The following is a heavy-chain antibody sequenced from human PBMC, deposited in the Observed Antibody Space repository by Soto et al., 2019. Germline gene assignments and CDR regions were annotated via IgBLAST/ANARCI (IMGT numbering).Heavy chain of an antibody. J-gene: IGHJ6*02. CDR1: GYTFTSYY. CDR2: INPSGGST. Sequence: QVQLVQSGAEVKKPGASVKVSCKASGYTFTSYYMHWVRQAPGQGLEWMGIINPSGGSTSYAQKFQGRVTMTRDTSTSTVYMELSSLRSEDTAVYYCARDRGSDITMIVVVTPGYYGMDVWGQGTTVTVSS. CDR3: ARDRGSDITMIVVVTPGYYGMDV. V-gene: IGHV1-46*01. D-gene: IGHD3-22*01.